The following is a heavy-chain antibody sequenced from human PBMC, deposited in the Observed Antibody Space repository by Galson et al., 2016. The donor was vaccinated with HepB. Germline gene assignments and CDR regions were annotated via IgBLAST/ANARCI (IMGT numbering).Heavy chain of an antibody. J-gene: IGHJ2*01. CDR3: AKGENWNYGVWWYFDL. D-gene: IGHD1-7*01. V-gene: IGHV3-23*01. Sequence: WVSAMSGSGASTFYADSVKGRFTISRDNSKNTLYLQMNSLRAEDTAVYYCAKGENWNYGVWWYFDLWGRGTLVTVSS. CDR2: MSGSGAST.